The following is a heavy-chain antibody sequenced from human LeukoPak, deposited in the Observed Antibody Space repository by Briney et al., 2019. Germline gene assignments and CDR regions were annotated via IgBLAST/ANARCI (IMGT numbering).Heavy chain of an antibody. CDR2: ISGSGGST. CDR1: GFTFSSYA. J-gene: IGHJ4*02. Sequence: GGSLRLSCVASGFTFSSYAMSWVRQAPGKGLEWVSAISGSGGSTYYADSVKGRFTISRDSSKNTLYLQMNSLRADDTAVYYCVGETYYASGSSTTRAFDYWGQGTLVTVSS. D-gene: IGHD3-10*01. V-gene: IGHV3-23*01. CDR3: VGETYYASGSSTTRAFDY.